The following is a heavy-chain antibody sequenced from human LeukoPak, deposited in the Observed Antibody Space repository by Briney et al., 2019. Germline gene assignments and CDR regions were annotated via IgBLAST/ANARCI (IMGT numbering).Heavy chain of an antibody. CDR1: GGTFSSYA. CDR3: AREGSVRQWLAYDAFDI. D-gene: IGHD6-19*01. Sequence: SVKVSCKASGGTFSSYAISWVRQAPGQGLEWMGGIIPIFGTANYAQKFQGRVTITADESTSTAYMELSSLRSEDTAVYYCAREGSVRQWLAYDAFDIWGQGTMVTVSS. V-gene: IGHV1-69*13. J-gene: IGHJ3*02. CDR2: IIPIFGTA.